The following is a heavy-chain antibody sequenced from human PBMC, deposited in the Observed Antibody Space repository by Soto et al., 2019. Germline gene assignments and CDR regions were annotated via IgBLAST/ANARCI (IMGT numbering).Heavy chain of an antibody. V-gene: IGHV1-8*01. CDR3: ARYIYGQGFKA. J-gene: IGHJ5*02. CDR1: GDIFTNFD. D-gene: IGHD3-3*02. CDR2: MRANSGDT. Sequence: QVQLVQPGAEVRKPGASVKVSCKASGDIFTNFDFNWVRQATGQGLEWIGWMRANSGDTGHDQKFHGRVRMTRDTSMSTAYMELSSLRAEDTAVYYCARYIYGQGFKAWGQGTLVFVSS.